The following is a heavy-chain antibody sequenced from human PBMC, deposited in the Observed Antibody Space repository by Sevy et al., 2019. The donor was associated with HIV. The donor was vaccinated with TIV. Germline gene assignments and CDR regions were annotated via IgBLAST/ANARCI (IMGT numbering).Heavy chain of an antibody. CDR1: GFTFSHHN. CDR2: INGRGGSA. J-gene: IGHJ4*02. D-gene: IGHD1-26*01. CDR3: ARPTPRIAPSSAAFFDY. V-gene: IGHV3-23*01. Sequence: GGSLRLSCAASGFTFSHHNMNWVRHIPGKGLEWVSTINGRGGSAYYADSVKGRFTLSRDNSNNTVFLQMNRLRDEDTAVYYCARPTPRIAPSSAAFFDYWGQGTLVTVSS.